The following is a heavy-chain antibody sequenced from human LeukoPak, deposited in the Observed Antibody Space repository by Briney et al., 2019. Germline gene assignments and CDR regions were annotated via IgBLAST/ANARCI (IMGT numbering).Heavy chain of an antibody. D-gene: IGHD2-15*01. CDR2: IYYSGST. V-gene: IGHV4-59*01. CDR1: GGSISSYY. J-gene: IGHJ6*04. CDR3: ARDSVVVVAATRTYYYAMDV. Sequence: SETLSLTCTVSGGSISSYYWSWIRQPPEKGLEWIGYIYYSGSTNYNPSLKSRVTISVDTSKNQFSLKLSSVTAADTAVYYCARDSVVVVAATRTYYYAMDVLGKGTTVTVSS.